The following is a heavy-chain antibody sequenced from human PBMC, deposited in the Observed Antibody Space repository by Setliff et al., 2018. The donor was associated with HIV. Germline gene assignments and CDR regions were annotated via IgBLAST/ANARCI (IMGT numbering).Heavy chain of an antibody. J-gene: IGHJ6*03. CDR3: ARGGYYYYYYYMDV. Sequence: GGSLRLSCAASGFTFSSYSMNWVRQAPGKGLEWISYNGIINGAKHYADSMEGRFTISRDDAKNSLYLQMDSLRAEDTAVYYCARGGYYYYYYYMDVWGKGTTVTVS. V-gene: IGHV3-48*01. CDR2: NGIINGAK. D-gene: IGHD3-16*01. CDR1: GFTFSSYS.